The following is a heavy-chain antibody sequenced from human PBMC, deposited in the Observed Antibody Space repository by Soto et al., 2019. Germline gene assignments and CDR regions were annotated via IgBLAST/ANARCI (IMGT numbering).Heavy chain of an antibody. CDR1: GFAVSSYS. J-gene: IGHJ4*02. CDR2: MSFDGNSK. CDR3: TRGRSMIANDDFEY. Sequence: SLRLSCAASGFAVSSYSMHWVRQAPGKGLERVAAMSFDGNSKYFADSVKGRFKISRDTSKNTWSLEMESLGVEDSALYHCTRGRSMIANDDFEYWGQGTQVTVSS. D-gene: IGHD2-21*01. V-gene: IGHV3-30-3*01.